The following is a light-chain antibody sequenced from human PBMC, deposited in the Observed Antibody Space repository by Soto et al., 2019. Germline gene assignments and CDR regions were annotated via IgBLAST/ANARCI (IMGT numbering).Light chain of an antibody. Sequence: QSALTQSPSASGSPGQSVTSSCTGTSSDVGGYKYVSWYQQHPGKAPKLMIYEVSKRPSGVPDRFSGSKSGNTASLTVSGLQADDEAAYYCSSYAGGSNYVFGTGTKVTVL. V-gene: IGLV2-8*01. J-gene: IGLJ1*01. CDR1: SSDVGGYKY. CDR3: SSYAGGSNYV. CDR2: EVS.